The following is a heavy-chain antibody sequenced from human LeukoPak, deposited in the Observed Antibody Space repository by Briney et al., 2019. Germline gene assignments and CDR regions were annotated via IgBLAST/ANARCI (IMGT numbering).Heavy chain of an antibody. CDR1: GGTFSSYA. V-gene: IGHV1-69*13. J-gene: IGHJ3*02. CDR2: IIPIFGTA. Sequence: SVKVSCKASGGTFSSYAISWVRQAPGQGLEWMGGIIPIFGTANYAQKFQGRVTITADESTSTAYMELSSLRSEDTAVYYCASQLTDSRAFDIWGQGTMVTVSS. D-gene: IGHD2-2*01. CDR3: ASQLTDSRAFDI.